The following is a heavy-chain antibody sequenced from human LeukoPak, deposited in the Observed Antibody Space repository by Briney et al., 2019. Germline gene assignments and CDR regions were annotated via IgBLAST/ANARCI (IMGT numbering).Heavy chain of an antibody. CDR1: GFTFSDYY. J-gene: IGHJ4*02. V-gene: IGHV3-30*03. CDR2: ISYDGSNK. CDR3: VTGQLDSLYYLDY. D-gene: IGHD1-1*01. Sequence: GGSLRLSCAASGFTFSDYYMSWIRQAPGKGLEWVAVISYDGSNKYYADSVKGRFTISRDNAKNTLYLQMNSLRAEDTAVYYCVTGQLDSLYYLDYWGQGTLVTVSS.